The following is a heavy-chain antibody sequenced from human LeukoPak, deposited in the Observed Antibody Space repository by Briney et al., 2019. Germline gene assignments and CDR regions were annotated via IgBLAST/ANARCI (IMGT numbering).Heavy chain of an antibody. D-gene: IGHD3-10*01. V-gene: IGHV3-11*06. CDR3: ARLDGSGSREVFDP. CDR2: ISSSSSYT. J-gene: IGHJ5*02. CDR1: GFTFSDYY. Sequence: GGSLRLSCAASGFTFSDYYMSWIRQAPGKGLEWVSYISSSSSYTNYADSVKGRFTISRDNAKNSLYLQMNSLRAEDTAVYYCARLDGSGSREVFDPWGQGTLVTVSS.